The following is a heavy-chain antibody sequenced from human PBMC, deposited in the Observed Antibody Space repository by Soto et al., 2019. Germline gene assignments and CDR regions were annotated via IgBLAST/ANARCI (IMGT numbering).Heavy chain of an antibody. CDR1: GFTFSSYA. D-gene: IGHD4-17*01. Sequence: EVPLLESGGGLVQPGGSLRLSCAAPGFTFSSYAMSWVRQAPGKGLEWVSAISGSGGSTYYADSVKGRFTISRDNSKNTLYLQMNSLRVEDTAVYYCATVTEGNWFDPWGQGTLVTVSS. CDR3: ATVTEGNWFDP. J-gene: IGHJ5*02. V-gene: IGHV3-23*01. CDR2: ISGSGGST.